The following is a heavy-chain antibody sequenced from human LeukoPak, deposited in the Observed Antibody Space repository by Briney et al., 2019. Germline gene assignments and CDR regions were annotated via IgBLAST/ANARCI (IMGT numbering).Heavy chain of an antibody. CDR2: IKQDGSEK. D-gene: IGHD3-3*01. Sequence: GGSLRLSCFASGFPFSDYLLTWVRQAPGKGLEWVANIKQDGSEKYYVDSVRGRFTISRDNAKNSLYLQMNSLRAEDTALYYCAKGFGVVTLDAFDIWGQGTMVTVSS. CDR3: AKGFGVVTLDAFDI. CDR1: GFPFSDYL. J-gene: IGHJ3*02. V-gene: IGHV3-7*03.